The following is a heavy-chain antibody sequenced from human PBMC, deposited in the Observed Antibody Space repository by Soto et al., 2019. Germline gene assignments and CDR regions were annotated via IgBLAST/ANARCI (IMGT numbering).Heavy chain of an antibody. CDR3: AKWHSSGYRYFDY. D-gene: IGHD3-22*01. CDR1: EFTIRNHC. CDR2: ISYDGSNK. V-gene: IGHV3-30*18. Sequence: QRVPKAAAEFTIRNHCRHRISKAQGKGRGWVAVISYDGSNKYYADSVKGRFTISRANSKNTLYLQTNSLSAEHTAVYYCAKWHSSGYRYFDYCRQGTLVTGSS. J-gene: IGHJ4*02.